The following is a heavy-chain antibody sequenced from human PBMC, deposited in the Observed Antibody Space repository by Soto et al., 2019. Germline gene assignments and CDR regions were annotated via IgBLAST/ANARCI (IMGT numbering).Heavy chain of an antibody. CDR3: TRRVDGDYPYG. D-gene: IGHD4-17*01. V-gene: IGHV3-73*02. Sequence: EVQLVESGGGLVQPGGSLKLSCAASGFTFSGSTMHWVRQASGKGLEWVGHIRNKANNYATGYAASVKGRFTISRDDSKNTAYLQMNSLKTEDTAVYYCTRRVDGDYPYGWGQGTLVTVSS. CDR1: GFTFSGST. CDR2: IRNKANNYAT. J-gene: IGHJ4*02.